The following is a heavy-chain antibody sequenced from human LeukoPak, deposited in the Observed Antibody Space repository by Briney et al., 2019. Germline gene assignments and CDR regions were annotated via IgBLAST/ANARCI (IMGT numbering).Heavy chain of an antibody. V-gene: IGHV4-59*01. J-gene: IGHJ5*02. CDR2: IYSSGST. D-gene: IGHD1/OR15-1a*01. CDR1: GGSLSSFY. CDR3: ARDWNKAWFDP. Sequence: SETLSLTSTVSGGSLSSFYWSWIRQPPGKGLECIGYIYSSGSTNYNPSLKSRVSISVDTSKNQFSLKLSSVTAADTAVYYCARDWNKAWFDPWGQGTRVTVS.